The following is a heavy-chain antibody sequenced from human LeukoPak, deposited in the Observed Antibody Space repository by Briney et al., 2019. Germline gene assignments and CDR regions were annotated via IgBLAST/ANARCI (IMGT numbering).Heavy chain of an antibody. J-gene: IGHJ4*02. CDR1: GYTFTSYY. D-gene: IGHD6-19*01. CDR3: ARGFIPTTQSSGWYS. Sequence: ASVKVSCKASGYTFTSYYMHWVRQAPGQGLEWMGIINPSGGSTSYAQKFQGRVTMTRDTSTSTVYMELSSLRSEDTAVYYCARGFIPTTQSSGWYSWGQGTLVTVSS. V-gene: IGHV1-46*01. CDR2: INPSGGST.